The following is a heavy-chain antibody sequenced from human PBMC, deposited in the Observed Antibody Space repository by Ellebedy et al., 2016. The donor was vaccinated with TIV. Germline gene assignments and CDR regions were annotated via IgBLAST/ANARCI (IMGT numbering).Heavy chain of an antibody. CDR3: ARGSHYYVSSAYHD. J-gene: IGHJ4*02. Sequence: ASVKVSCXTSGYTFTSSAITWVRQAPGQGLEWMGWITTYNGNTNYAQRLQGRVTMTTDTSTSTAYMELRSLRSDDTAVYYCARGSHYYVSSAYHDWGQGTLVTVSS. CDR2: ITTYNGNT. V-gene: IGHV1-18*01. CDR1: GYTFTSSA. D-gene: IGHD3-22*01.